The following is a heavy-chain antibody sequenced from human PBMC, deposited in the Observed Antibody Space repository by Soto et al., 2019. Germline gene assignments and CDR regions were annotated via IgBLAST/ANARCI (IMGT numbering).Heavy chain of an antibody. J-gene: IGHJ6*02. CDR1: GFTFSSYS. CDR3: ARDLLGPYSSGMDV. V-gene: IGHV3-21*01. CDR2: ISSSSSYI. D-gene: IGHD6-13*01. Sequence: GGSLRLSCAASGFTFSSYSMNWVRQAPGKGLEWVSSISSSSSYIYYADSVKGRFTISRDNAKNSPYLQMNSLRAEDTAVYYCARDLLGPYSSGMDVWGQGTTVTVSS.